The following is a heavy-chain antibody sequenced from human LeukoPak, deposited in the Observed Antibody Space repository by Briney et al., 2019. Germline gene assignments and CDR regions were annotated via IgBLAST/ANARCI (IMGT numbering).Heavy chain of an antibody. D-gene: IGHD2/OR15-2a*01. J-gene: IGHJ4*02. CDR2: IVAGSGHT. CDR1: HFTFSNSA. V-gene: IGHV1-58*01. Sequence: GASVKVSCKASHFTFSNSAFQWVRQARGQRLEWMGWIVAGSGHTNYAQRFQERVIITRDMSTKTVYLELSSLKSEDTVVYYCAADDQQSILWGQGTLVAVSS. CDR3: AADDQQSIL.